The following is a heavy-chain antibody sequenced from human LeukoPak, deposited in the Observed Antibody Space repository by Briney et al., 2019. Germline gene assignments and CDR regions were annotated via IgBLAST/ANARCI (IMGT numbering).Heavy chain of an antibody. D-gene: IGHD3-10*01. CDR2: IKSDGSTT. CDR3: LSDVEFGVYYDMGV. CDR1: GFTFNNHW. J-gene: IGHJ6*04. V-gene: IGHV3-74*01. Sequence: GGSLRLSCAASGFTFNNHWMHWVRHGPGKGLVWVSRIKSDGSTTNYADSVRGRFTISRDNAKNTLYLQMNNLRTEDTAVYQCLSDVEFGVYYDMGVWGEEGTVTVSS.